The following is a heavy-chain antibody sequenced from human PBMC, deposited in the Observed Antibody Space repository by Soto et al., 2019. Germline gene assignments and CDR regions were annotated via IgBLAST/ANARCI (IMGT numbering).Heavy chain of an antibody. Sequence: QVQLQESGPGLVGPSQTLSLTCTVSGGSIRSSTYYWTWIRHHPGKGLEWVGFIYFSGSTFYNPSLNSRVTISLDPSRNQFSLKLTSVTAADSAVYYCAREIRNQSGDSHHWYFDLWGRDTQVAVSS. CDR1: GGSIRSSTYY. J-gene: IGHJ2*01. CDR3: AREIRNQSGDSHHWYFDL. D-gene: IGHD1-1*01. CDR2: IYFSGST. V-gene: IGHV4-31*03.